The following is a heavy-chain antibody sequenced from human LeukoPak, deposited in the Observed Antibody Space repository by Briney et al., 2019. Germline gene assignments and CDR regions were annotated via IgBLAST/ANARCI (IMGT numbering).Heavy chain of an antibody. CDR3: ARGFRGSGWPTSSPYFGY. V-gene: IGHV1-8*03. CDR2: RNPNSGNT. J-gene: IGHJ4*02. D-gene: IGHD6-19*01. CDR1: ENTFTSFV. Sequence: ASVKVSCKASENTFTSFVINWVRQATGQGLEGMDWRNPNSGNTGYAQKFQGRVTITRNTSISTAYMELSSLRSEDTAVYYCARGFRGSGWPTSSPYFGYWGQGTLVTVSS.